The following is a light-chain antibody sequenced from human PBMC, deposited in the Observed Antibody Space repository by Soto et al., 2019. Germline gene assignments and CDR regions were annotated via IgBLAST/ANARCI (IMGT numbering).Light chain of an antibody. CDR3: QQYDNLLRFT. CDR2: DAS. CDR1: QDISNY. V-gene: IGKV1-33*01. J-gene: IGKJ3*01. Sequence: DIQMTQSPSSLSASVGDRVTITCQASQDISNYLNWYQQKPGKAPKLLIYDASNLETGVPPRFSGSVSGTDFTFTISSLQPEDIATYYCQQYDNLLRFTFGPGTKVDIK.